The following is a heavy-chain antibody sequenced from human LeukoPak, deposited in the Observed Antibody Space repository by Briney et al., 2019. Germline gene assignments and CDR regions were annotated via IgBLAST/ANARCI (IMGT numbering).Heavy chain of an antibody. V-gene: IGHV4-38-2*01. J-gene: IGHJ4*02. CDR2: IYHSGNT. CDR3: ARWYSSSGYLDY. Sequence: SETLSLTCAVSGYSISSGYYWCWIRQPPGRGLEWIGSIYHSGNTNYNPSLKSRVTISVDTSKNQFSLKVSSVTAADTALYYCARWYSSSGYLDYWGQGTLVTVSS. D-gene: IGHD6-6*01. CDR1: GYSISSGYY.